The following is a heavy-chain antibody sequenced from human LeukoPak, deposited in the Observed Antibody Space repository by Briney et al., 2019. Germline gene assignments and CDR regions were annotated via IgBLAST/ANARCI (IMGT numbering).Heavy chain of an antibody. CDR1: GFTFSSYS. V-gene: IGHV3-21*01. Sequence: GGSLRLSCAASGFTFSSYSMNWVRQAPGKGLEWVSSISSSSSYIYYADSVKGRFTISRDNAKNSLYLQMNSLRAEDTAVYYCARALTSYDLGYCSSTSCQNNWFDPWGQGTLVTVSS. D-gene: IGHD2-2*01. CDR3: ARALTSYDLGYCSSTSCQNNWFDP. CDR2: ISSSSSYI. J-gene: IGHJ5*02.